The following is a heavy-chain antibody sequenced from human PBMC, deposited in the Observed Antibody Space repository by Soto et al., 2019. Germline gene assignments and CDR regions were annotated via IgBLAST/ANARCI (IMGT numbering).Heavy chain of an antibody. D-gene: IGHD5-18*01. J-gene: IGHJ4*02. Sequence: GESLKISCAASGFTFSNFWMHWVRQAPGKGLVWVSRIFSDGSGAMYADSVKGRFTISRDNAKSTLFLQMNSLRAEDTAVYYCATLNSFGSDYWGRGALVTVSS. CDR2: IFSDGSGA. CDR1: GFTFSNFW. CDR3: ATLNSFGSDY. V-gene: IGHV3-74*03.